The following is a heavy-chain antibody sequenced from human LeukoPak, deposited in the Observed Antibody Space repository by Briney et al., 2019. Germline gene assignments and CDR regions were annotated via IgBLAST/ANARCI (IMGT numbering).Heavy chain of an antibody. D-gene: IGHD3-10*01. CDR1: GGSFSGYY. CDR3: ARHAQGSGSNFDY. Sequence: SETLSLTCAVYGGSFSGYYWSWIRQPPGKGLEWIGEINHSGSTYYNPSLKSRVTISVDTSKNQFSLKLSSVTAADTAVYYCARHAQGSGSNFDYWGQGTLVTVSS. CDR2: INHSGST. J-gene: IGHJ4*02. V-gene: IGHV4-34*01.